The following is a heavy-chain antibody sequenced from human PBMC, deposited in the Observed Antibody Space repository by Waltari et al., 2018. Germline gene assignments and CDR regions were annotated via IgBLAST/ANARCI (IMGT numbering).Heavy chain of an antibody. CDR2: IYHSGST. V-gene: IGHV4-39*07. Sequence: QLQLQESGPGLVKPSETLSPTCTVSGGSIRSSSYYWGWIRQPPGKGLEWIGSIYHSGSTYYNPSLKSRVTISVDTSKNQFSLKLSSVTAADTAVYYCARDRGVGATASHLDYWGQGTLVTVSS. J-gene: IGHJ4*02. CDR1: GGSIRSSSYY. CDR3: ARDRGVGATASHLDY. D-gene: IGHD1-26*01.